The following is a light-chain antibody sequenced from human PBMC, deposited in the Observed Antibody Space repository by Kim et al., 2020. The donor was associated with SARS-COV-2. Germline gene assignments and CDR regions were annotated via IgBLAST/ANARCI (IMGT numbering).Light chain of an antibody. Sequence: QSALTQPASVSGSPGQSITISCTGTSSDVGGYNYVSWYQQHPGKAPKLMIYDVNKRPSGVSYRFSGSKSGNTASLTISGLQAEDEADYYCSSYTSSSTYVVFGGGTQLTVL. V-gene: IGLV2-14*03. CDR3: SSYTSSSTYVV. J-gene: IGLJ2*01. CDR1: SSDVGGYNY. CDR2: DVN.